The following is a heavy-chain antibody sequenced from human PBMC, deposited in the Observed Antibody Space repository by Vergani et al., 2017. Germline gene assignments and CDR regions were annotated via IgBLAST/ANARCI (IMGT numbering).Heavy chain of an antibody. CDR3: TTVAVTPRGGDY. J-gene: IGHJ4*02. CDR2: IKSKTDGGTT. D-gene: IGHD4-23*01. CDR1: GGSISSGGYY. Sequence: VQLQESGPGLVKPSQTLSLTCTVSGGSISSGGYYWSWIRQHPGKGLEWVGRIKSKTDGGTTDYAAPVKGRFTISRDDSKNTLYLQMNSLKTEDTAVYYCTTVAVTPRGGDYWGQGTLVTVSS. V-gene: IGHV3-15*01.